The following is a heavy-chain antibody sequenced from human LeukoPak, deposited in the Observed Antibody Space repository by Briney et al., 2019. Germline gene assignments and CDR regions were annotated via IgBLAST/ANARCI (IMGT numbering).Heavy chain of an antibody. CDR1: GFTFSSYS. Sequence: PGGSLRLSCAASGFTFSSYSMNWVRQAPGKGLEWVSSISSSSSYIYYADSVKGRFTISRDNAKNSLYLQMNSLRAEDTAVYYCARDPIVGATRGYWGPYDYWGQGTLVTVFS. D-gene: IGHD1-26*01. CDR2: ISSSSSYI. V-gene: IGHV3-21*01. J-gene: IGHJ4*02. CDR3: ARDPIVGATRGYWGPYDY.